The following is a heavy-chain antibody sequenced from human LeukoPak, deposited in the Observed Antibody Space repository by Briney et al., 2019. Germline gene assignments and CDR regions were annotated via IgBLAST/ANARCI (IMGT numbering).Heavy chain of an antibody. CDR3: AASDLFDP. CDR2: FDPDDGNT. CDR1: GSTLTEFC. Sequence: GASVKVSCKVSGSTLTEFCMHWVRQAPGKGLEWMGGFDPDDGNTNYAQKFQGRLTMTTDTPTDTAYMELSSLRFEDTAVYYCAASDLFDPWGQGTLVTVSS. D-gene: IGHD3-3*01. J-gene: IGHJ5*02. V-gene: IGHV1-24*01.